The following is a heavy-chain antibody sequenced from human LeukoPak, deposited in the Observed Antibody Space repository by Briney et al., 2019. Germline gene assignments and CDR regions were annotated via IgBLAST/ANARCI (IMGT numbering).Heavy chain of an antibody. CDR1: GFTFSGYS. CDR3: VRDFMGAGATTAFLHH. V-gene: IGHV3-21*01. CDR2: ISRGSRHL. J-gene: IGHJ1*01. D-gene: IGHD1/OR15-1a*01. Sequence: GGSLRLSCAASGFTFSGYSMNWVRQAPGKGLEWVSSISRGSRHLYYAGSVKGRFTISRDDAENSLYLQMNSLRADDMAVYYCVRDFMGAGATTAFLHHWGQGTLVSVSS.